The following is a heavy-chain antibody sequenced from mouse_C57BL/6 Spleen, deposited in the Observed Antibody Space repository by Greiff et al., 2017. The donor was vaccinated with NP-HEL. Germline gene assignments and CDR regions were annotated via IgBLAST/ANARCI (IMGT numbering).Heavy chain of an antibody. CDR1: GYAFSSSW. D-gene: IGHD1-3*01. V-gene: IGHV1-82*01. CDR3: ATGKGYAMDY. Sequence: QVQLKQSGPELVKPGASVKISCKASGYAFSSSWMNWVKQRPGKGLEWIGRIYPGDGDTNYNGKFKGKATLTADKSSSTAYMQLSSLTSEDSAVYFCATGKGYAMDYWGQGTTVTVSS. J-gene: IGHJ4*01. CDR2: IYPGDGDT.